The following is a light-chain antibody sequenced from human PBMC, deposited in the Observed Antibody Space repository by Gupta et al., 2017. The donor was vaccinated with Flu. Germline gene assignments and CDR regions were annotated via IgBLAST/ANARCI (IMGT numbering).Light chain of an antibody. J-gene: IGKJ1*01. V-gene: IGKV3-15*01. CDR2: DAS. CDR3: QQYKNWPPWT. Sequence: IVMTQSPVTLSVSPGERATLSCRASQSVSSSLAWYQQKPGQAPRLLIYDASTRAAGLPARFSGSGSGTEFSLTISSLQSEDFAVYYCQQYKNWPPWTFGPGTKVEI. CDR1: QSVSSS.